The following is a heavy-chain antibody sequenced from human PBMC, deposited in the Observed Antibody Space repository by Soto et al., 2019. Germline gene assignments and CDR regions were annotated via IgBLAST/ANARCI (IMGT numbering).Heavy chain of an antibody. CDR2: IYHIGIT. Sequence: SETLSLTCTVSGGSVSSGGFYWSWVRQHPGKGLEWIGYIYHIGITYYNPSLKSRLTISVGTSTNQFSLELSSVTAADTAVYYCARNGYTYGMDVWGQGTTVTVSS. CDR1: GGSVSSGGFY. CDR3: ARNGYTYGMDV. J-gene: IGHJ6*02. V-gene: IGHV4-31*03. D-gene: IGHD5-18*01.